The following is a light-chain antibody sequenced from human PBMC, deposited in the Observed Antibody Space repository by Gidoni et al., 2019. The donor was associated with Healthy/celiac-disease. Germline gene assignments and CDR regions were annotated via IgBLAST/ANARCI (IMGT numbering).Light chain of an antibody. Sequence: DIVMNQSPDSLAVFLGGCATINCKSSQSVLYSSNIKNYLAWYQQKPGQPPKLLIYCASTRESGVPDRFSGSGSGTDFTLTISSLQAEDVAVYYCQQYYSTPLSFGQGTKLEIK. V-gene: IGKV4-1*01. CDR1: QSVLYSSNIKNY. CDR3: QQYYSTPLS. J-gene: IGKJ2*03. CDR2: CAS.